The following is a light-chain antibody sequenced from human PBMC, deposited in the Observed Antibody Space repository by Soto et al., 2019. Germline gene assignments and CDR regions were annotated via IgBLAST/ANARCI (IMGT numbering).Light chain of an antibody. Sequence: QSVLTQPRSVSGSPGQSVTISCTGTSSDVGDYNYVSWYQQHPGKAPKLLIYAVNMLPSGVPDRFSGSKSGNTASLTISGLQAEDEADYSCCSYAGSYTWVFGGGTKLTVL. J-gene: IGLJ3*02. CDR2: AVN. CDR3: CSYAGSYTWV. CDR1: SSDVGDYNY. V-gene: IGLV2-11*01.